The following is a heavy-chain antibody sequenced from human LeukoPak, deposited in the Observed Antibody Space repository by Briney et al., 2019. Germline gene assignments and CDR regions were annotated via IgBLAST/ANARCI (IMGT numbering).Heavy chain of an antibody. CDR2: INPNSGGT. J-gene: IGHJ4*02. D-gene: IGHD1-26*01. V-gene: IGHV1-2*02. Sequence: GASVKVSCKASGYTFTGYYMHWVRQAPGQGLEWMGWINPNSGGTNYAQKFQGRVTMTRDTSISTAYMELSRLRSDDTAVYYCARDSGSYRETIIDYWGQGTLVTVSS. CDR1: GYTFTGYY. CDR3: ARDSGSYRETIIDY.